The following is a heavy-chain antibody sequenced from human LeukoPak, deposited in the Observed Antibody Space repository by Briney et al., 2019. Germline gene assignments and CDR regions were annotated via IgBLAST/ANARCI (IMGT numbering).Heavy chain of an antibody. D-gene: IGHD6-6*01. CDR2: MNPNSGNT. Sequence: ASVKVSCKASGYTFTSYDINWVRQATGQGLEWMGWMNPNSGNTGYAQKFQGRVTMTRNTSISTAYMELSSLRSEDTAVYYCARGRIAARCPDPWGQGTLVTVSS. CDR1: GYTFTSYD. V-gene: IGHV1-8*01. CDR3: ARGRIAARCPDP. J-gene: IGHJ5*02.